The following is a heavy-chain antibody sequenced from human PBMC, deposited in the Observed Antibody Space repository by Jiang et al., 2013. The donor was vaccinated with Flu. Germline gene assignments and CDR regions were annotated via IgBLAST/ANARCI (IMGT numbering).Heavy chain of an antibody. CDR2: IKSKSDGETI. V-gene: IGHV3-15*01. D-gene: IGHD2-15*01. CDR1: GFTFSEAW. Sequence: VQLVESGGGLVKPGGSLRLSCAASGFTFSEAWLTWVRQAPGKGLEWVGRIKSKSDGETIEYATPMKGRFSISRDDSDKTLYLQVNRLKTEDTAVYYCAAAVTATNWYFNLWGRGTLVTVS. J-gene: IGHJ2*01. CDR3: AAAVTATNWYFNL.